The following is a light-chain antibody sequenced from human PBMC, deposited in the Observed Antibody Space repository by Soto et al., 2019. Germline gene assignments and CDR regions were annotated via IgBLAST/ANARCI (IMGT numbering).Light chain of an antibody. CDR1: QSISNR. J-gene: IGKJ1*01. V-gene: IGKV1-5*01. CDR2: DAS. CDR3: QQYNSYPWT. Sequence: DIQMSKSPSTLSASVGGAVTITCLASQSISNRLAWYQQKPGEAPKYLIYDASTLDSGAPSRFSGSGSGTEFTLSISSLQPDDFATYYCQQYNSYPWTFGQGTKVDIK.